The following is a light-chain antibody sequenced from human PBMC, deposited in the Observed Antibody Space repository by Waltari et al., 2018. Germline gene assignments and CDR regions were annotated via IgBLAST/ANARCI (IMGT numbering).Light chain of an antibody. CDR1: SSDVGGYNY. J-gene: IGLJ1*01. V-gene: IGLV2-14*03. CDR3: SSYRSSSFYV. Sequence: QSALTQPASVSGSPGRSITISCTGTSSDVGGYNYVSWYQQHPGKAPKLLIYDGTNRPSGGAGRFSGSKSGNTASLTISGLQAEDEADYYCSSYRSSSFYVFGSGTKVTVL. CDR2: DGT.